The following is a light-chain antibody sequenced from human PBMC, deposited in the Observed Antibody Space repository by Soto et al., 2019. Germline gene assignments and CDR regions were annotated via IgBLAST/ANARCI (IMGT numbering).Light chain of an antibody. CDR1: QSVTYY. CDR3: QQRSSWPIT. Sequence: EILLTQSPATLSLSPGERATLSCRASQSVTYYLAWYQQKPGQAPRLLIYDASNRDTGIPVRFSGSGSGTDFTLTISRLEPEDFEVYYCQQRSSWPITFGQGTKVDIK. J-gene: IGKJ1*01. CDR2: DAS. V-gene: IGKV3-11*01.